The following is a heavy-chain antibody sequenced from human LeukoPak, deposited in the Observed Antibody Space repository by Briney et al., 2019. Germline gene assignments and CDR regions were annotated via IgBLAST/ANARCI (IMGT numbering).Heavy chain of an antibody. CDR2: TSGSGSTI. CDR3: ARAGTTETTGDWFDP. CDR1: GFTFSSYE. Sequence: GGSLRLSCAASGFTFSSYEMNWVRQAPGKGLDWVSYTSGSGSTIYYADSVKGRFTISRDNAKSSLYLQMNSLRAEDTAVYYCARAGTTETTGDWFDPWGQGTLVTVSS. J-gene: IGHJ5*02. D-gene: IGHD1-1*01. V-gene: IGHV3-48*03.